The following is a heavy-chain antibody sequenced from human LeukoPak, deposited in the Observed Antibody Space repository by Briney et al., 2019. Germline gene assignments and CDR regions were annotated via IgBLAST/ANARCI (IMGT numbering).Heavy chain of an antibody. CDR1: GYTFTSYY. J-gene: IGHJ4*02. Sequence: ASVKVSCKASGYTFTSYYMHWVRQAPGQGLEWMGIISPSGGSTSYAQKFQGRVTMTRDTSTSTVYMELSSLRSEDSAVYYCARDQDGYSGYDSALFDYWGQGTLVTVSS. V-gene: IGHV1-46*01. CDR3: ARDQDGYSGYDSALFDY. CDR2: ISPSGGST. D-gene: IGHD5-12*01.